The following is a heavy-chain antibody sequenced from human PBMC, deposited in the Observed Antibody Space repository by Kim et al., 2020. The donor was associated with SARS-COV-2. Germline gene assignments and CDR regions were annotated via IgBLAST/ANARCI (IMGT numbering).Heavy chain of an antibody. Sequence: GGSLRLSCATSGFTFSTYDMNWVRQAPGKGLEWLSFITKESTTLYYADSVEGRFTISRDNAKNSLFLQMNSLRDEDTALYSCVRARMGGPFDMLGLG. D-gene: IGHD3-16*01. CDR2: ITKESTTL. J-gene: IGHJ3*02. CDR3: VRARMGGPFDM. CDR1: GFTFSTYD. V-gene: IGHV3-48*02.